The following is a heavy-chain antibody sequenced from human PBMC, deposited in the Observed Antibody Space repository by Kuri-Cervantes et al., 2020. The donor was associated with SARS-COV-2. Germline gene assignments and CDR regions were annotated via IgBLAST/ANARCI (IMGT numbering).Heavy chain of an antibody. Sequence: SETLSLTCTVSGGSISSHYWSWIRQPPGKGLEWIGYVYYGWSTYYSPSLKSRVTMSVDTSKNHFSLKLTSVTAADTAVYYCTRYWYDSSGYYCPLDFWGQGTLVTVSS. D-gene: IGHD3-22*01. CDR3: TRYWYDSSGYYCPLDF. CDR2: VYYGWST. V-gene: IGHV4-59*11. J-gene: IGHJ4*02. CDR1: GGSISSHY.